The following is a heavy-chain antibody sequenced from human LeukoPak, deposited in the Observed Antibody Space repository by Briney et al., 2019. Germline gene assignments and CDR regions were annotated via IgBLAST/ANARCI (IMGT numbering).Heavy chain of an antibody. CDR1: GFTFSGYW. CDR2: IRHDGVDK. D-gene: IGHD3-10*01. CDR3: AREPLNARRFGESFDY. Sequence: GGSLRLSCAASGFTFSGYWMTWVRQAPGKGLEWVANIRHDGVDKYYVDSVKGRFTISRDNAKNSLYLQMNSLRAEDTAVYYCAREPLNARRFGESFDYWGQGTLVTVSS. V-gene: IGHV3-7*04. J-gene: IGHJ4*02.